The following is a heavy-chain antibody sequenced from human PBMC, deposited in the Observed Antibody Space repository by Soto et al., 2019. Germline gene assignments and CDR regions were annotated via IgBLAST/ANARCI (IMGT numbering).Heavy chain of an antibody. D-gene: IGHD3-3*01. CDR1: GFTFSSYG. CDR3: AKDLAYYDFWSGYPAYYYYGMDV. J-gene: IGHJ6*02. Sequence: GGSLRLSCAASGFTFSSYGMHWVRQAPGKGLEWGAVISYDGSNKYYADSVKGRFTISRDNSKNTLYLQMNSLRAEDTAVYYCAKDLAYYDFWSGYPAYYYYGMDVWGQGTTVTVSS. V-gene: IGHV3-30*18. CDR2: ISYDGSNK.